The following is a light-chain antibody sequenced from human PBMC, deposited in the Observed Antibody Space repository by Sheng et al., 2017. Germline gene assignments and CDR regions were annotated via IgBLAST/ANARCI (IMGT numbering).Light chain of an antibody. CDR2: DAS. J-gene: IGKJ2*01. CDR1: QDITNY. Sequence: DIQMTQSPSSLSASVGDRVTITCQASQDITNYLNWYQQKPGKAPKLLIYDASNLETGVPSRFSGTGSGTDFSFTISSLQPEDFATYYCQQVNSYPHTFGQGTKLEIK. V-gene: IGKV1-33*01. CDR3: QQVNSYPHT.